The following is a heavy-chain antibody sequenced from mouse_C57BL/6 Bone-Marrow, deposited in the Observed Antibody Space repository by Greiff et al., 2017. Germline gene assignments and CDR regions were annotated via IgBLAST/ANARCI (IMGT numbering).Heavy chain of an antibody. D-gene: IGHD1-1*01. CDR2: IWSGGST. CDR1: GFSLTSYG. CDR3: ARNPHITTVVYFDY. J-gene: IGHJ2*01. V-gene: IGHV2-2*01. Sequence: QVQLQQSGPGLVQPSQSLSITCTVSGFSLTSYGVHWVRQSPGKGLEWLGVIWSGGSTDYNAAFISRLSISTDNSKTQVFFKMNSLQADDTAIYYCARNPHITTVVYFDYWGQGSTLTVSS.